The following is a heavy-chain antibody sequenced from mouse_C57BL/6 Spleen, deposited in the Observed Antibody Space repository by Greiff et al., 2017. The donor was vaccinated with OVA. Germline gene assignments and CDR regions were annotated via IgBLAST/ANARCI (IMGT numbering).Heavy chain of an antibody. CDR1: GYTFTSYW. Sequence: QVQLQQPGAELVMPGASVKLSCKASGYTFTSYWMHWVKQRPGQGLEWIGEIDPSDSYTNYNQKFKGKSTLTVDKSSSTAYMQLSSLTSEDSAVYYCARRYGSSYGPSYWYFDVWGTGTTVTVSS. V-gene: IGHV1-69*01. CDR2: IDPSDSYT. J-gene: IGHJ1*03. D-gene: IGHD1-1*01. CDR3: ARRYGSSYGPSYWYFDV.